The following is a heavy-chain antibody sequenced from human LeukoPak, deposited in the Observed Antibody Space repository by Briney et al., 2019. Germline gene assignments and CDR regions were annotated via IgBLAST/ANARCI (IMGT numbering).Heavy chain of an antibody. CDR2: ISSSSSYI. CDR1: GFTFSSYS. Sequence: GGSLRLSCAASGFTFSSYSMNWVRQAPGKGLEWVSSISSSSSYIYYADSVKGRFTISRDNAKNSLYLQMNSLRAEDTAVYYCARADYDILTGYYENEYYFDYWGQGTLVTVSS. J-gene: IGHJ4*02. D-gene: IGHD3-9*01. CDR3: ARADYDILTGYYENEYYFDY. V-gene: IGHV3-21*01.